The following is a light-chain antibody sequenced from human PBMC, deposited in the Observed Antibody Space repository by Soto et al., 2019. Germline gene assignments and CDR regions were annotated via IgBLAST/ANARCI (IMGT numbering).Light chain of an antibody. CDR3: QLYCNSLRYT. V-gene: IGKV3-20*01. J-gene: IGKJ2*01. CDR2: GAS. CDR1: QSVTNSY. Sequence: EIVLTQSPGTLSLSPGERATLSCRASQSVTNSYLAWYQHKPGQAPRLLIYGASTRATGIPDRFSGSGSGTDFTLTISRVEPEDFAEYYCQLYCNSLRYTFGQGTKLEIK.